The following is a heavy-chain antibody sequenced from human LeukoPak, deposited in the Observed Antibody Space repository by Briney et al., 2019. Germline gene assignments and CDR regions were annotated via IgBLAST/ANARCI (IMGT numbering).Heavy chain of an antibody. CDR2: IYTSGST. V-gene: IGHV4-4*07. Sequence: SETLSLTCTVSGGSISSYYWSWIRQPAGKGLEWIGRIYTSGSTNYNPSLESRVTMSVDTSKNQFSLKLSSVTAADTAVYYCAGGGATYYDILTGYVYWFDPWGQGTLITVSS. CDR3: AGGGATYYDILTGYVYWFDP. D-gene: IGHD3-9*01. CDR1: GGSISSYY. J-gene: IGHJ5*02.